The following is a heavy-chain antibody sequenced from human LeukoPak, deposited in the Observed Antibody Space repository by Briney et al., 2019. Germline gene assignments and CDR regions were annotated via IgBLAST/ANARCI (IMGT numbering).Heavy chain of an antibody. CDR2: MNPNSGNT. Sequence: ASVKVSCKASGYTFTSYDINWVRQATGQGLEWMGWMNPNSGNTGYAQKLQGRVTMTRNTSISTAYMELSSLRSEDTAVYYCASGVVVAAALPYGMDVWGQGTTVTVSS. J-gene: IGHJ6*02. V-gene: IGHV1-8*01. CDR1: GYTFTSYD. D-gene: IGHD2-15*01. CDR3: ASGVVVAAALPYGMDV.